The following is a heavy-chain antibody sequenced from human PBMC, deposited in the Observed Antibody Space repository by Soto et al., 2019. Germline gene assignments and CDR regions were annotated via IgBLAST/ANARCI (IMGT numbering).Heavy chain of an antibody. CDR2: IRNKADSYTT. CDR1: GFTFRDHY. Sequence: EVQLVECGGGLVQPGGSLRLSCAASGFTFRDHYMDWVRQAPGKGLEWVGRIRNKADSYTTEYAASVKGRFSISRDDSKNSLYLQMNSLKTADTAVYFCASGVYHSGGSLLDYWGQGTLVTVSS. CDR3: ASGVYHSGGSLLDY. V-gene: IGHV3-72*01. D-gene: IGHD3-22*01. J-gene: IGHJ4*02.